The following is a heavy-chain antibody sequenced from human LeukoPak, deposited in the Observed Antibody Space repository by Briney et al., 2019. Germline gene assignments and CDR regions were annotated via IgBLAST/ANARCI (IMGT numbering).Heavy chain of an antibody. D-gene: IGHD6-6*01. CDR2: ISWNSGSI. CDR1: GFTFDDYA. Sequence: GGSLRLSCAASGFTFDDYAMHWVRQAPGKGLEWASGISWNSGSIGYADSVKGRFTISRDNAKNSLYLQMNSLRAEDTALYYCAKVGSSSGYYFDYWGQGTLVTVSS. J-gene: IGHJ4*02. CDR3: AKVGSSSGYYFDY. V-gene: IGHV3-9*01.